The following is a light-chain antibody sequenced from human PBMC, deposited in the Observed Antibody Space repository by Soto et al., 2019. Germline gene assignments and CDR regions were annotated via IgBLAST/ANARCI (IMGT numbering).Light chain of an antibody. V-gene: IGKV3-15*01. CDR3: QQYNNWPPWT. CDR1: QSVSSN. CDR2: GAS. J-gene: IGKJ1*01. Sequence: EIVMTQSPATLSVSPGERATLSCRASQSVSSNLAWYQQKPGQAPRLLIYGASIRATGIPARFSGSASGTVFTLNISSLQSEDFALYYCQQYNNWPPWTFGQGTKVDIK.